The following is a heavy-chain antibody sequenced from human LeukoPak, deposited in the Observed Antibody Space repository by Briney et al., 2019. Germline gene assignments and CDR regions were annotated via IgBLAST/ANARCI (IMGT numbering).Heavy chain of an antibody. D-gene: IGHD4-17*01. CDR2: IKQDESEK. CDR3: ARDGAPFDS. V-gene: IGHV3-7*01. CDR1: AFTFRSYW. Sequence: GGSLRLSCAASAFTFRSYWMSWVRQAPGKGLLWVANIKQDESEKYYVDSVKGRFSISRDNARNLVYLQTNNLRAEDTAVYFCARDGAPFDSWGQGTLVTVSS. J-gene: IGHJ4*02.